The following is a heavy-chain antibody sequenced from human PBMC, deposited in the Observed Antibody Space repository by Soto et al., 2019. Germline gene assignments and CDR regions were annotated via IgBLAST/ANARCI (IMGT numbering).Heavy chain of an antibody. CDR1: GGSISSGGYY. V-gene: IGHV4-31*03. Sequence: SETLSLTCTVSGGSISSGGYYWSWIRQHPGKGLEWIGYIYYSGSTYYNPSLKSRVTISVDTSKNQFSLKLSSVTAADTAVYYFAREIDFWSGYSYNWFDPWGQGTLVTVSS. CDR3: AREIDFWSGYSYNWFDP. CDR2: IYYSGST. D-gene: IGHD3-3*01. J-gene: IGHJ5*02.